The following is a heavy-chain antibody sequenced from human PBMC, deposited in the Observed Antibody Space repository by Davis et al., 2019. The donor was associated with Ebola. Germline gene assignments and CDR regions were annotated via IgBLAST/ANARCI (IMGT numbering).Heavy chain of an antibody. V-gene: IGHV4-39*01. D-gene: IGHD3-10*01. CDR1: GGSISSTSFS. Sequence: GSLRLSCTVSGGSISSTSFSWGWIRQPPGKGLEWIGSIYYTGSSSYNPSLQSRLTISVDTSKNVFSLRLNSVTAADTAVYYCARRLGYGSGSPFDYWGQGTLVTVSS. J-gene: IGHJ4*02. CDR2: IYYTGSS. CDR3: ARRLGYGSGSPFDY.